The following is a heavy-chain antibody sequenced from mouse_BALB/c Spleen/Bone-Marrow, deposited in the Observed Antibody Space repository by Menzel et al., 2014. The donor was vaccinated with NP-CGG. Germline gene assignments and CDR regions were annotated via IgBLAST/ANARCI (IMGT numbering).Heavy chain of an antibody. Sequence: VQLQQSGAELVRPGVSVKISCKGSGYTFTDYAMHWVKQSHAKSLEWIGVISTYYGDASYNQKFKGKATMTVDKSSSTAYMELARLTPEDSAIYYCASGNYYYAMDYWGQGTSVTVSS. CDR1: GYTFTDYA. J-gene: IGHJ4*01. CDR3: ASGNYYYAMDY. CDR2: ISTYYGDA. D-gene: IGHD2-1*01. V-gene: IGHV1S137*01.